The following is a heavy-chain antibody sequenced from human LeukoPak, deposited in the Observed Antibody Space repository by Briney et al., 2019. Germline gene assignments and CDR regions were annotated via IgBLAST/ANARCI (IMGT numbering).Heavy chain of an antibody. CDR3: ARDLHYYVAMDV. Sequence: GGSLRLSCAASGFSSSSFAMTWVRQAPGKGLEWVSTIRSNGATAYNADSVKGRFTISRDNSKNTVYLQMNSLRVEDTAIYYCARDLHYYVAMDVWGQGTTVTVSS. CDR2: IRSNGATA. J-gene: IGHJ6*02. CDR1: GFSSSSFA. D-gene: IGHD3-10*02. V-gene: IGHV3-23*01.